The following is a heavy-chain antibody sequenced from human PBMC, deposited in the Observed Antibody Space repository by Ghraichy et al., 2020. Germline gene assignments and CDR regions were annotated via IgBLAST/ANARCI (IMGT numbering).Heavy chain of an antibody. J-gene: IGHJ5*02. CDR1: GGSISSYY. V-gene: IGHV4-59*01. Sequence: SETLSLTCTVSGGSISSYYWSWIRQPPGKGLEWIGYIYYSGSTNYNPSLKSRVTISVDTSKNQFSLKLSSVTAADTAVYYCARVGGVQWRETHWFDPWGQGTLVTVSS. D-gene: IGHD1-26*01. CDR3: ARVGGVQWRETHWFDP. CDR2: IYYSGST.